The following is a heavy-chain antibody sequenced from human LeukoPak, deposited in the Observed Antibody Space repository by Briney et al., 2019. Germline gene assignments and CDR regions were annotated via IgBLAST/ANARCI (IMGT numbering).Heavy chain of an antibody. J-gene: IGHJ4*02. Sequence: GGSLRLSCAVSGFTFSSYWMSWVRQAPGKGLEWVANIKQDGSEKYYVDSVKGRFTISRDNAKNSLYLQMNSLRPEDTAVYYCARHYGSGKPWFDYWGQGTLVTVSS. CDR3: ARHYGSGKPWFDY. CDR1: GFTFSSYW. V-gene: IGHV3-7*03. D-gene: IGHD3-10*01. CDR2: IKQDGSEK.